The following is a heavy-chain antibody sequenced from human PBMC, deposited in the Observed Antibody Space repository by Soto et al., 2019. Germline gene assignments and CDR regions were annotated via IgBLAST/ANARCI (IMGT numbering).Heavy chain of an antibody. D-gene: IGHD2-15*01. CDR1: GFTFSSYA. Sequence: EVQLLESGGGLVQPGGSLRLSCAASGFTFSSYAMNWVRQAPGKGLEWVSAISVSVSSTYYADSVKGRFTISRDNSKNPLFLQMNSLRAEDPAIFYFAKVLRYCSCYRCPPPVYWGQGTLVTVSS. CDR3: AKVLRYCSCYRCPPPVY. V-gene: IGHV3-23*01. J-gene: IGHJ4*02. CDR2: ISVSVSST.